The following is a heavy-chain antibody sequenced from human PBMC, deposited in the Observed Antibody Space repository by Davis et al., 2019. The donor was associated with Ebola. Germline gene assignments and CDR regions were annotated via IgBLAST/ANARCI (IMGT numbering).Heavy chain of an antibody. V-gene: IGHV3-7*01. Sequence: GESLKISCVASGFTFSSHWMSWVRQAPGKGLEWVANIKHDGSEKDYVDSVRGRFTISRDNAKNSLYLQMNSLRVEDTAVYYCARPLGGGQYCSGGSCYGLYYYYYYAMDVWGKGTTVTVSS. CDR2: IKHDGSEK. CDR1: GFTFSSHW. J-gene: IGHJ6*04. CDR3: ARPLGGGQYCSGGSCYGLYYYYYYAMDV. D-gene: IGHD2-15*01.